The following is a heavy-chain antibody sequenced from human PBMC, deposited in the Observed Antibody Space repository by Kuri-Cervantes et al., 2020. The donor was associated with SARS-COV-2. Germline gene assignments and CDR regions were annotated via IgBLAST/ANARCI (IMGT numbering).Heavy chain of an antibody. CDR2: INHSGST. J-gene: IGHJ6*02. CDR1: GGSFSTYY. V-gene: IGHV4-34*01. CDR3: ARTLYSSPSPLLYYYYYGMDV. D-gene: IGHD6-6*01. Sequence: SETLSLTCAVYGGSFSTYYCSWIRQPPGKGLEWIGEINHSGSTNYKPTLKSRVTMSVDTSKNQFSLKLSSVTAADTAVYYCARTLYSSPSPLLYYYYYGMDVWGQGTTVTVSS.